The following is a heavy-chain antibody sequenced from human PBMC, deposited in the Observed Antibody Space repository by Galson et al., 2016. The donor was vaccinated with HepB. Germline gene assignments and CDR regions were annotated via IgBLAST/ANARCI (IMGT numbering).Heavy chain of an antibody. CDR3: ARGCSTNCFFPDY. V-gene: IGHV3-48*02. D-gene: IGHD2-2*01. J-gene: IGHJ4*02. Sequence: SLRLSCAASGSTFSSYSMSWVRQAPGKGLEWISYMSSTSSAIYYADSVKGRFTISRDNAENSLYLQMNSLRDEDTAVYYCARGCSTNCFFPDYWGQGTLDTVSS. CDR2: MSSTSSAI. CDR1: GSTFSSYS.